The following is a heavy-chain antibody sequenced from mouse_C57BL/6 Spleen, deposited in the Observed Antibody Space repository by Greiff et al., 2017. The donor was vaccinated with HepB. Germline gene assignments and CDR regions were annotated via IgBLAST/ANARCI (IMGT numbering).Heavy chain of an antibody. CDR2: IYPGSGST. CDR3: AGANAY. J-gene: IGHJ3*01. V-gene: IGHV1-55*01. Sequence: QVQLQQPGAELVKPGASVKMSCKASGYTFTSYWITWVKQRPGQGLEWIGDIYPGSGSTNYNEKFKSKATLTVETSSSTAYMQLSSLTSEDSAVYYCAGANAYWGQGTLVTVSA. CDR1: GYTFTSYW. D-gene: IGHD3-1*01.